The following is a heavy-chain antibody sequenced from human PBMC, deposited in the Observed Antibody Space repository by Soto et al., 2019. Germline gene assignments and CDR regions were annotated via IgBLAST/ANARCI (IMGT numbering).Heavy chain of an antibody. J-gene: IGHJ6*03. CDR1: GFTFTSSA. Sequence: SVKVSCKASGFTFTSSAMQWVRQARRQRLEWIGWIVVGSGNTNYAQKFQERVTITRDMSTSTAYMELSSLRSEDTAVYYCAADSGLVPAARSYHYYYYYMDVWGKGTTVTVSS. CDR2: IVVGSGNT. V-gene: IGHV1-58*02. D-gene: IGHD2-2*01. CDR3: AADSGLVPAARSYHYYYYYMDV.